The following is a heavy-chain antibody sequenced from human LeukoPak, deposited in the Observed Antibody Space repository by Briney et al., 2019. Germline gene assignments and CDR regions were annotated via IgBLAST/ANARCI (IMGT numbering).Heavy chain of an antibody. CDR1: GGSFSDYY. CDR3: ARAAGHAGSPYYYYYYGMDV. V-gene: IGHV4-34*01. J-gene: IGHJ6*04. Sequence: PSETLSLACAVYGGSFSDYYWSWIRQPPGKGLEGIGEINHSGSTNYNPSLKSRVTISVDTSKNQFSLKLSSVTAADTAVYYCARAAGHAGSPYYYYYYGMDVWGKGTTVTVSS. D-gene: IGHD3-10*01. CDR2: INHSGST.